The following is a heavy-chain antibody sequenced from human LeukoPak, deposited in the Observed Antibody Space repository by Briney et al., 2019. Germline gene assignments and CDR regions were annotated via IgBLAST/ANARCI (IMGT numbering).Heavy chain of an antibody. CDR1: GGSISSYY. CDR2: IYYSGST. J-gene: IGHJ4*02. V-gene: IGHV4-59*01. D-gene: IGHD3-10*01. Sequence: SETQSLTCTVSGGSISSYYWSWIRQPPGKGLEWIGYIYYSGSTNYNPSLKSRVTISVDTSKNQFSLKLSSVTAADTAVYYCAGRWAGSGINYWGQGTLVTVSS. CDR3: AGRWAGSGINY.